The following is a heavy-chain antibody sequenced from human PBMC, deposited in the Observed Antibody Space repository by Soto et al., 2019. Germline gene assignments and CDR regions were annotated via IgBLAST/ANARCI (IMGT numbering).Heavy chain of an antibody. CDR1: GYTFTRYD. J-gene: IGHJ4*02. CDR3: ARDYYDSSGSFDY. Sequence: ASVKDSCEDSGYTFTRYDIIGVPQAPGQGLEWMGWISAYNGNTNYAQKLQGRVTMTTDTSTSTAYMELRSLRSDDTAVYYCARDYYDSSGSFDYWGQGTLVTGS. CDR2: ISAYNGNT. V-gene: IGHV1-18*01. D-gene: IGHD3-22*01.